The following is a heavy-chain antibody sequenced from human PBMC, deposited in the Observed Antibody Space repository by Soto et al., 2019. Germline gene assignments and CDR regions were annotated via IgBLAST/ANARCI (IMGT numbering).Heavy chain of an antibody. CDR3: ARCTVDTIVTSGWCHYLDP. CDR1: GFTFSSSA. J-gene: IGHJ5*02. CDR2: VSGSGGTT. Sequence: EVQLLDFGGGLVQPGGSLRLSCAASGFTFSSSAMSWVRQAPGKGLEWVSAVSGSGGTTYYADSVRGRFTISRDNSKNTLYLQINSLRAEDTAIYFSARCTVDTIVTSGWCHYLDPWGQGTLVTVSS. D-gene: IGHD6-19*01. V-gene: IGHV3-23*01.